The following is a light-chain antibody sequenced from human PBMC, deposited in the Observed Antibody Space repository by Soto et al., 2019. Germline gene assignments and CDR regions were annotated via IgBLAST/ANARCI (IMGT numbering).Light chain of an antibody. CDR1: QSISTW. CDR3: QQYDSYSWT. V-gene: IGKV1-5*01. J-gene: IGKJ1*01. CDR2: DAS. Sequence: DIQMTQSPSTLSASVGDTVTITFRASQSISTWLAWYQQKPGKAPKVLIYDASRLESGVPSRFSGSGSGTEFTLTISSLQPDDFATYYCQQYDSYSWTFGQGTKVDIK.